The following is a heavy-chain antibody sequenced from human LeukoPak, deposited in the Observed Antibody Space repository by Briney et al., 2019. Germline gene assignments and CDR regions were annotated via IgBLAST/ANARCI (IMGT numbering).Heavy chain of an antibody. D-gene: IGHD2-8*01. V-gene: IGHV1-2*02. J-gene: IGHJ4*02. CDR1: GYTFIDYY. CDR3: ARGSAVSCTNSTCHAPLDY. CDR2: INPKSGAT. Sequence: ASVKVSCKASGYTFIDYYIIWMRQAPGRGLEYMGWINPKSGATRNGQKFQGRITTTRDTSVKTAYMDLGTLTSDDAAIYFCARGSAVSCTNSTCHAPLDYWGQGTLVTVSS.